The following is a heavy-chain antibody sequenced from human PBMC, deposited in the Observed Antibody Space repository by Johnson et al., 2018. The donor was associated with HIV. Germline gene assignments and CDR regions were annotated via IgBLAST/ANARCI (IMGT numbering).Heavy chain of an antibody. J-gene: IGHJ3*02. D-gene: IGHD4-23*01. CDR3: ARGGRAHYGGNFGAFDI. CDR2: ISWNSDNI. CDR1: GFTFDDYA. V-gene: IGHV3-9*01. Sequence: VQLVESGGGLVKPGGSLRLSCAPSGFTFDDYAMHWVRQAPGKGLEWVSGISWNSDNIAYADSVKGRFTISRDNAKNSLYRQMNSLRAEDTAVYYCARGGRAHYGGNFGAFDIWGQGTMVTVSS.